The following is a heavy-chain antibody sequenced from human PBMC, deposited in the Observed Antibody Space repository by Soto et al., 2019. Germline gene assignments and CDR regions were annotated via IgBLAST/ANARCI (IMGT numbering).Heavy chain of an antibody. CDR2: FIPILDMA. CDR1: GGTFNTYT. CDR3: AITYCRDNSCPRDFDF. Sequence: QVQVVQSGAEVKKPESSVKVSCKPSGGTFNTYTVNWVRLAPGHGLEWMGRFIPILDMANYAHKFQDRVTLTADRSTFTAYMELNSLTSDDTAVYYCAITYCRDNSCPRDFDFWGPGTRVTVSS. V-gene: IGHV1-69*02. D-gene: IGHD2-21*01. J-gene: IGHJ4*02.